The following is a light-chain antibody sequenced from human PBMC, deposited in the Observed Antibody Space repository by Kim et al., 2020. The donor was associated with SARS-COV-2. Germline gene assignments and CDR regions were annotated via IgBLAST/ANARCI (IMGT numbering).Light chain of an antibody. CDR2: EVN. CDR3: TSYAGSNNLDV. Sequence: QSVTTSSTGTSSDIGASKYFSWYQQHPGKAPTLMIYEVNRRPSGVPHRFSGSKSGNTASLTVSWLQAEDEADYYCTSYAGSNNLDVFGTGTKVTVL. J-gene: IGLJ1*01. V-gene: IGLV2-8*01. CDR1: SSDIGASKY.